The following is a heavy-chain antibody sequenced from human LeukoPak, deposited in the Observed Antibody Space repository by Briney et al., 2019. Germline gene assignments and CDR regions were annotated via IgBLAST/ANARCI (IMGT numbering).Heavy chain of an antibody. V-gene: IGHV1-2*02. CDR1: GYTFTGYY. Sequence: ASVKVSCKASGYTFTGYYMHWVRQAPGQGLEWMGWINPNSGGTNYAQRLQGRVTMTTDTSTTTAYMELRSLVSDDTAVYYCARGSTVRYYYDSSGYYRGAVDYWGQGTLVTVSS. CDR3: ARGSTVRYYYDSSGYYRGAVDY. CDR2: INPNSGGT. J-gene: IGHJ4*02. D-gene: IGHD3-22*01.